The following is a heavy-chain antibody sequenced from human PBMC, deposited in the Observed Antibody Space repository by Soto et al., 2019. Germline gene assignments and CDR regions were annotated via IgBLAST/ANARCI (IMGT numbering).Heavy chain of an antibody. Sequence: ASVKVSCKASGYTFTSDGISWVRQAPGQGLEWMGWISAYNGNTNYAQKLQGRVTMTTDTSTSPAYMELSSLRSEDTAVYYCAGLWSGYPYGMDVWGQGTTVTVSS. CDR2: ISAYNGNT. D-gene: IGHD3-3*01. J-gene: IGHJ6*02. V-gene: IGHV1-18*01. CDR1: GYTFTSDG. CDR3: AGLWSGYPYGMDV.